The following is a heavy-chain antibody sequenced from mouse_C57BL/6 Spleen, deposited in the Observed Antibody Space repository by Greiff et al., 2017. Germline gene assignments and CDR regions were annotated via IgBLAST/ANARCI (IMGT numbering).Heavy chain of an antibody. J-gene: IGHJ4*01. CDR3: AGGYYYGSSSHYAMDY. CDR1: GYTFTDYN. D-gene: IGHD1-1*01. V-gene: IGHV1-22*01. Sequence: VQLKESGPELVKPGASVKMSCKASGYTFTDYNMHWVKQSHGKSLEWIGYINPNNGGTSYNQKFKGKATLTVNKSSSTAYMELRSLTSEDSAVYYCAGGYYYGSSSHYAMDYWGQGTSVTVSS. CDR2: INPNNGGT.